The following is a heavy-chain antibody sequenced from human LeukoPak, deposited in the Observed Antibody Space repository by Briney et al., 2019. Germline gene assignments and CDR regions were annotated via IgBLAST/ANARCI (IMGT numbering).Heavy chain of an antibody. CDR3: AKDKAPYYYYMDV. CDR1: GFIFSSYG. CDR2: ISYDGSNK. J-gene: IGHJ6*03. Sequence: PGRSLRLSCAASGFIFSSYGMHWVRQAPGKGLEWVAVISYDGSNKYYADSVKGRFTISRDNSKNTLYLQMNSLRADDTAVYYCAKDKAPYYYYMDVWGKGTTVTVSS. V-gene: IGHV3-30*18.